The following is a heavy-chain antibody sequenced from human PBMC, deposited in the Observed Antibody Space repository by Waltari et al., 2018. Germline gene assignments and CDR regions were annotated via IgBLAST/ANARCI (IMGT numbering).Heavy chain of an antibody. D-gene: IGHD3-22*01. Sequence: EVQVLASGGGLVQPGGSLRLSCSASGFTFSAYAVSWVRQASGKGLEWVSVISGIGGTTYYDEYWKDRFTISRDNSKNALVLQLNSLRAEDTAVYYCAGSITMIPPTFSRFDYWGQGTLVTVSS. V-gene: IGHV3-23*01. CDR2: ISGIGGTT. CDR3: AGSITMIPPTFSRFDY. CDR1: GFTFSAYA. J-gene: IGHJ4*02.